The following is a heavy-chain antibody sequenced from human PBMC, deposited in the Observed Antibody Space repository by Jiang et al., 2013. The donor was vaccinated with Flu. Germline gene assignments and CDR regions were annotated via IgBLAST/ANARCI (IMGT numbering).Heavy chain of an antibody. CDR3: ARDFGSGTPFDY. CDR2: ISAYSGDT. Sequence: SMKVSCKASGYTFTRYGINWVRQAPGQGLEWMGWISAYSGDTKYAQKLQDRITMTTDTSTTTAYMELRSLRSDDTAVYYCARDFGSGTPFDYWGQGTLVTVSS. V-gene: IGHV1-18*01. J-gene: IGHJ4*02. CDR1: GYTFTRYG. D-gene: IGHD3-10*01.